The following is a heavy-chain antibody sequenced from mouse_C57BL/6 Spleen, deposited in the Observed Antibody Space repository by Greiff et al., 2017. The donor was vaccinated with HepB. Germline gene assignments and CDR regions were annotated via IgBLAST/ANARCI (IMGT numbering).Heavy chain of an antibody. CDR2: IDPSDSET. V-gene: IGHV1-52*01. D-gene: IGHD1-3*01. CDR1: GYTFTSYW. Sequence: QVQLQQPGAELVRPGSSVKLSCKASGYTFTSYWMHWVKQRPIQGLEWIGNIDPSDSETHYNQKFKDKATLTVDKSSSTAYMQLSSLTSEDSAVYYCARPRLYRGGSYAMDYWGQGTSVTVSS. J-gene: IGHJ4*01. CDR3: ARPRLYRGGSYAMDY.